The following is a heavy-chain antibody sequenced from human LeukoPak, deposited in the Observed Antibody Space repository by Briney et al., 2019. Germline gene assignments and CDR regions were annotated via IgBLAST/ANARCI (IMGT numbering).Heavy chain of an antibody. V-gene: IGHV4-4*07. Sequence: SETLSLTCTVSGGSISSYYWSWIGQPAGKGLEWIGRIYTSGSTNYNPSLKSRVTMSVDTSKNQFSLKLSSVTAADTAVYYCARVPGYCSGGSCYTTAFDIWGQGTMVTVSS. J-gene: IGHJ3*02. CDR1: GGSISSYY. CDR3: ARVPGYCSGGSCYTTAFDI. CDR2: IYTSGST. D-gene: IGHD2-15*01.